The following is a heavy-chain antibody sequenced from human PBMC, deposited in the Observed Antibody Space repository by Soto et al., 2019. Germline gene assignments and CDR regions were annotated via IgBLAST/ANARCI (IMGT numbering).Heavy chain of an antibody. V-gene: IGHV4-30-4*01. D-gene: IGHD3-16*01. CDR2: IYYSGST. CDR3: ASRTVMGRYFDY. CDR1: GGSISSGHYY. J-gene: IGHJ4*01. Sequence: SETLSLTCTVSGGSISSGHYYRSWIRQPPGKGLEWIGYIYYSGSTYCNPSLKSRVTISVDTSKNQFSLKLSSVTAADTAVYYCASRTVMGRYFDYWGQGTLVTRSS.